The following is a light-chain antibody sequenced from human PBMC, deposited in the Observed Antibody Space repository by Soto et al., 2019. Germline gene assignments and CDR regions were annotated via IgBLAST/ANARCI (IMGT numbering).Light chain of an antibody. V-gene: IGLV2-14*01. J-gene: IGLJ2*01. Sequence: QSALTQPASVSGSPGQSITISCTGTSSDVGGYNYVSWYQQHPGKAPKLMIYDVSNRPSGVSNRFSGSKSGNTASLTISGLQAEDDADYYCSSYTTSGSLVFGGWTKLTVL. CDR2: DVS. CDR1: SSDVGGYNY. CDR3: SSYTTSGSLV.